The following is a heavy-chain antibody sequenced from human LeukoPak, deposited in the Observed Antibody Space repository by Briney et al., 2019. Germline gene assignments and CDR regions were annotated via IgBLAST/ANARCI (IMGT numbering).Heavy chain of an antibody. J-gene: IGHJ3*02. D-gene: IGHD3-9*01. V-gene: IGHV4-39*01. CDR2: VYYSGSA. CDR1: GGSISVSNYY. Sequence: NTSETLSLTCTVSGGSISVSNYYWGWIRQPPGKGLEWIGSVYYSGSAHYNPSLKSRVTISVDTSKNQFSLKVSSVTAADTAVYYCARQAIDWLSDSLDIWGQGTMVTASS. CDR3: ARQAIDWLSDSLDI.